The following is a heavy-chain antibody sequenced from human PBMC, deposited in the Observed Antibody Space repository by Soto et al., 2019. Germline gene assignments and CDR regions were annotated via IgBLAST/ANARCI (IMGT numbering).Heavy chain of an antibody. CDR1: GYSFIDYW. CDR3: ARLPESVTATPTNYFDY. V-gene: IGHV5-51*01. CDR2: IYPGDSDT. J-gene: IGHJ4*02. Sequence: GESLKISCKGSGYSFIDYWIGWVRQVLGKGLEWMGIIYPGDSDTRYSPSFQGQVTISADKSISTAYLQWSSLKASDTAMYYCARLPESVTATPTNYFDYWGQGTLVTVSS. D-gene: IGHD2-21*02.